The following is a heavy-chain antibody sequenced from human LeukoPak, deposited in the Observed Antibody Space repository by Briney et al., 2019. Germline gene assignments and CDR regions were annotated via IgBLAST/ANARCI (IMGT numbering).Heavy chain of an antibody. CDR2: ISGSGGST. J-gene: IGHJ4*02. CDR3: AKAGSTAWTAVDF. V-gene: IGHV3-23*01. D-gene: IGHD2-2*01. CDR1: GFTFSSYA. Sequence: GGSLRLSCAASGFTFSSYAMSWVRQAPGKGLEWVSAISGSGGSTYYADSVKGRFTISRDNSKNILYLQMKSLRVEDTAIYYCAKAGSTAWTAVDFWGQGTLVTVSS.